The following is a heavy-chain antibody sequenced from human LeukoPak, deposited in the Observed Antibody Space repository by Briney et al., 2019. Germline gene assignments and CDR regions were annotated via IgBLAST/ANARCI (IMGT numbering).Heavy chain of an antibody. CDR3: ARTAGAYYYMDV. V-gene: IGHV4-59*01. J-gene: IGHJ6*03. D-gene: IGHD6-19*01. CDR2: IYYSGST. CDR1: GGSISSYY. Sequence: PSETLSLTCTVSGGSISSYYWSWIRQPPGKGLEWIGYIYYSGSTNYNPSLKSRVTISVDTSKNQLSLKLSSVTAADTAVYYCARTAGAYYYMDVWGKGTTVTVSS.